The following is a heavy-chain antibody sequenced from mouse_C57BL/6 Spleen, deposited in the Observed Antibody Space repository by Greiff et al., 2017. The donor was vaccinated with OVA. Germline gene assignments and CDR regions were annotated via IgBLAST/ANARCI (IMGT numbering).Heavy chain of an antibody. CDR2: IDPSDSYT. CDR3: AREGNYYGTPFDY. Sequence: QVQLQQPGAELVRPGTSVMLSCKASGYTFTSYWMHWVKQRPGQGLEWIGVIDPSDSYTNYNQKFKGKATLTVDTSSSTAYMQLSSLTSEDSAVYYCAREGNYYGTPFDYWGQGTTLTVSS. J-gene: IGHJ2*01. V-gene: IGHV1-59*01. D-gene: IGHD1-1*01. CDR1: GYTFTSYW.